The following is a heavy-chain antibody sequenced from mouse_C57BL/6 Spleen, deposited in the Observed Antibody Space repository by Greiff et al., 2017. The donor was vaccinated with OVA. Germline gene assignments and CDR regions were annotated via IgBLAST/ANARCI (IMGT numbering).Heavy chain of an antibody. CDR2: IDPSDSYT. CDR1: GYTFTSYW. J-gene: IGHJ4*01. CDR3: ARSHYYGSEAYYAMDY. Sequence: QVQLKQPGAELVMPGASVKLSCKASGYTFTSYWMHWVKQRPGQGLEWIGEIDPSDSYTNYNQKFKGKSTLTVDKSSSTAYMQLSSLTSEDSAVYYCARSHYYGSEAYYAMDYWGQGTSVTVSS. V-gene: IGHV1-69*01. D-gene: IGHD1-1*01.